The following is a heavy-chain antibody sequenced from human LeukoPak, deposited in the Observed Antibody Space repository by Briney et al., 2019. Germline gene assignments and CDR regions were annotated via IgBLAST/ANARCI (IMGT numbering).Heavy chain of an antibody. Sequence: ASVKVSCKASGYTFTGNFIHWVRQAPGQGLEWVGWINLNGGGTNYAQKFQGRVTMTRDTSISTAYMDLSSLTSEDTAIYYCARGHSSLRLYYFDYWGQGTLVTVSS. D-gene: IGHD6-6*01. CDR1: GYTFTGNF. V-gene: IGHV1-2*02. CDR2: INLNGGGT. J-gene: IGHJ4*02. CDR3: ARGHSSLRLYYFDY.